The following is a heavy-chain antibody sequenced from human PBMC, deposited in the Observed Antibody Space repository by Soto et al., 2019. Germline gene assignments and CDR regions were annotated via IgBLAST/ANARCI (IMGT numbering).Heavy chain of an antibody. CDR1: GFTFDDYA. J-gene: IGHJ4*02. Sequence: EVQLVESGGGLVQPGRSLRLSCAASGFTFDDYAIHWVRQAPGKGLEWVSGISWNSGSIGYADSVKGRFTISRDNAKNSLYLQMNSLRAEDTALYYCAKGIAAAVSAQFDYWGQGTLVTVSS. CDR2: ISWNSGSI. CDR3: AKGIAAAVSAQFDY. D-gene: IGHD6-13*01. V-gene: IGHV3-9*01.